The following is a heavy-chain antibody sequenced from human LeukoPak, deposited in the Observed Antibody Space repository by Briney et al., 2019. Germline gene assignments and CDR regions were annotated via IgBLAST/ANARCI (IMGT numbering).Heavy chain of an antibody. V-gene: IGHV3-30*18. CDR2: ISYDGSNK. D-gene: IGHD2-2*01. Sequence: GGSLRLSCAASGFTFSSYGMHWVRQAPGKGLEWVAVISYDGSNKYYADSVKGRFTTSRDNSKNTLYLQMNSLRAEDTAVYYCAKRGIVVVPAATERYYYYYMDVWGKGTTVTVSS. CDR3: AKRGIVVVPAATERYYYYYMDV. CDR1: GFTFSSYG. J-gene: IGHJ6*03.